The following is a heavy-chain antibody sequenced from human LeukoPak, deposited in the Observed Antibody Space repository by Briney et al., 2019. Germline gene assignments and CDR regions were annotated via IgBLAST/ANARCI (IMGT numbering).Heavy chain of an antibody. Sequence: SETLSLTCALYGGSLSGYYWSWIRQPPGKGLEWSGEINHGGSTNYNPSLKSRVTMSVDTSKNHFSLKLSSVTAADTAVYFCAREGRMSMGIECWGQGTLVTVSS. CDR1: GGSLSGYY. V-gene: IGHV4-34*01. CDR2: INHGGST. CDR3: AREGRMSMGIEC. J-gene: IGHJ4*02. D-gene: IGHD4/OR15-4a*01.